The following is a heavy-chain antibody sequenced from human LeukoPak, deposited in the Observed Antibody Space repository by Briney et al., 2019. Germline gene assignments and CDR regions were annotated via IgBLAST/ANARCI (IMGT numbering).Heavy chain of an antibody. CDR1: GYTLTELS. Sequence: ASVKVSCKVSGYTLTELSMHWVRQAPGKGLEWMGGFDPEDGETIYAQKFQGRVTMTEDTSTDTAYTELSSLRSEDTAVYYCATDLIYGDYVGYWGQGTLVTVSS. CDR2: FDPEDGET. CDR3: ATDLIYGDYVGY. J-gene: IGHJ4*02. D-gene: IGHD4-17*01. V-gene: IGHV1-24*01.